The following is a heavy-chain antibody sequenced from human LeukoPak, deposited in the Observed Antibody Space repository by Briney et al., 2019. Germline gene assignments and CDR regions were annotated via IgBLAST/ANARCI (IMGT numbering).Heavy chain of an antibody. CDR1: GGTFSSYA. D-gene: IGHD2-15*01. CDR3: ARSNCSGGSCYVGWFDP. J-gene: IGHJ5*02. CDR2: IIPILGIA. Sequence: SVKVSCKASGGTFSSYAISWVRQAPGQGLEWMERIIPILGIANYAQKFQGRVTITADKSTSTAYMELSSLRSEDTAVYYCARSNCSGGSCYVGWFDPWGQGTLVTVSS. V-gene: IGHV1-69*04.